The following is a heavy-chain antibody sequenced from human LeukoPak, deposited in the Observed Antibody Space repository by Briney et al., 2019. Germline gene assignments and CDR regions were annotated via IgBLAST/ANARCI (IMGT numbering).Heavy chain of an antibody. CDR2: IYHSGST. CDR1: GYSISSGYY. D-gene: IGHD3-16*02. Sequence: PSETLSLTCTVSGYSISSGYYWGWIRQPPGKGLEWIGSIYHSGSTYYNPSLKSRVTISVDTSKNQFSLKLSSVTAADTAVYYCARPSYVDLSIDYWGQGTLVTASS. J-gene: IGHJ4*02. V-gene: IGHV4-38-2*02. CDR3: ARPSYVDLSIDY.